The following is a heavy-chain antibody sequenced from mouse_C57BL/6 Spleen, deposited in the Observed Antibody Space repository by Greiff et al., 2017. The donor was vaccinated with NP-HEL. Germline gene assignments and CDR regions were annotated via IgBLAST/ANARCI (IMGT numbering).Heavy chain of an antibody. Sequence: QVQLQQPGAELVKPGASVKLSCQASGYTFTSYWMHWVKQRPGQGLEWIGMIHPNSGSTNYNATFKSKATLTVDKSSSTAYMQLSSLTSEYSAVYYCAWWTRDYFDYWGQGTTLTVSS. J-gene: IGHJ2*01. CDR3: AWWTRDYFDY. CDR1: GYTFTSYW. D-gene: IGHD1-1*02. V-gene: IGHV1-64*01. CDR2: IHPNSGST.